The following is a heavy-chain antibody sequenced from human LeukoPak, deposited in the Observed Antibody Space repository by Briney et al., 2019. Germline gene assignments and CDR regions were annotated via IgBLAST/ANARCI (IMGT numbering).Heavy chain of an antibody. J-gene: IGHJ4*02. CDR2: ISAYNGNT. Sequence: GASVKVSCKASGYTFPSYGISWVRQAPGQGLEWMGWISAYNGNTNYAQKFQGRVTMTTDTSTSTAYMEVRSLRSDDTAVYYCARGPCGGDCYWVDYWGQGTLVTVSS. CDR1: GYTFPSYG. CDR3: ARGPCGGDCYWVDY. V-gene: IGHV1-18*01. D-gene: IGHD2-21*01.